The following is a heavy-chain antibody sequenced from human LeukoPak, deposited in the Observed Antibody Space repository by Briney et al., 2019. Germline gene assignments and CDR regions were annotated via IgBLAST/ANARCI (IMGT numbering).Heavy chain of an antibody. V-gene: IGHV4-4*07. CDR3: ARESGSSRYFDY. CDR1: GGSIRSYY. CDR2: IYTSGST. J-gene: IGHJ4*01. Sequence: SETLSLTCTVSGGSIRSYYWSWIRQSAGKGLEWIGRIYTSGSTNNNASLKSRVTMSIDTSKNHFSLNLSSVTAADTAVYYCARESGSSRYFDYWGQGSLVTVSS. D-gene: IGHD1-26*01.